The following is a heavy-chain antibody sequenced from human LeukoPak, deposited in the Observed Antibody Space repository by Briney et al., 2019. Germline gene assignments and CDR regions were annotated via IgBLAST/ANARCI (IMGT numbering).Heavy chain of an antibody. CDR2: ISGSGGST. D-gene: IGHD3-10*01. CDR3: AKDLTYGSGSPLDY. CDR1: EFTFSRYA. V-gene: IGHV3-23*01. J-gene: IGHJ4*02. Sequence: PGGSLRLSCAASEFTFSRYAMSWVRQAPGKGLEWVSAISGSGGSTYYADSVEGQFTISRDNSKNTLYLQMNSLRAEDTAVYYCAKDLTYGSGSPLDYWGQGTLVTVSS.